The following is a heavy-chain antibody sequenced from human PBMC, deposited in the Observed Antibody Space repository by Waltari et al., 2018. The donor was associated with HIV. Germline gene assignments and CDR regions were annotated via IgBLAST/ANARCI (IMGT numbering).Heavy chain of an antibody. CDR3: ARSVVITRGIDY. CDR1: GFTFSSYS. D-gene: IGHD3-22*01. V-gene: IGHV3-48*01. Sequence: EVQLVESGGGLVQPGGSLRLSCAASGFTFSSYSMNWVRQAPGKGLEWVSYISSSSSKIYYADSVKGRFTISRDNAKNSLYLQMNSLRAEDTAVYYCARSVVITRGIDYWGQGTLVTVSS. CDR2: ISSSSSKI. J-gene: IGHJ4*02.